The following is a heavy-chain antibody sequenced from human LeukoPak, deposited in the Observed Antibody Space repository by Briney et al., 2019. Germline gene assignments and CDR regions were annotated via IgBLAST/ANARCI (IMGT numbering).Heavy chain of an antibody. CDR1: GFTFSSYG. CDR2: ISYDGSNK. D-gene: IGHD3-22*01. J-gene: IGHJ4*02. CDR3: ARYYYGSSGYYYFDY. V-gene: IGHV3-30*03. Sequence: PGGSLRLSCAASGFTFSSYGMHWVRQAPGKGLEWVAVISYDGSNKYYADSVKGRFTISRDNSKNTLYLQMNSLRAEDTAVYYCARYYYGSSGYYYFDYWGQGTLVTVSS.